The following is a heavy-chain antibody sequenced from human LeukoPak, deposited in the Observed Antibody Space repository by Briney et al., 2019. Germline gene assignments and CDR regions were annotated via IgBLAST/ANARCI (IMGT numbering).Heavy chain of an antibody. V-gene: IGHV3-7*01. CDR2: INGKGRDK. J-gene: IGHJ4*02. CDR3: ARGVDSAIDW. CDR1: GFTFSSYW. Sequence: GGSLRLSCAASGFTFSSYWMNWVRQGPGKGLGLVANINGKGRDKYYVGSVRGRFTISRDNADNALYLQMNSLRGDDTAVYYCARGVDSAIDWWGQGTLVTVSS. D-gene: IGHD3-9*01.